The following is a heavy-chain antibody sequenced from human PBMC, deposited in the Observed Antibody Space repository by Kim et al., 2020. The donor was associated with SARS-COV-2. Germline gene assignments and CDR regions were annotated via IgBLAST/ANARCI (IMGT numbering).Heavy chain of an antibody. D-gene: IGHD3-10*01. V-gene: IGHV1-8*01. Sequence: KVQGRVTMTRNTSISKAYMELSSLRSEDTAVYYCARAVWFRELLPRYYFDYWGQGTLVTVSS. CDR3: ARAVWFRELLPRYYFDY. J-gene: IGHJ4*02.